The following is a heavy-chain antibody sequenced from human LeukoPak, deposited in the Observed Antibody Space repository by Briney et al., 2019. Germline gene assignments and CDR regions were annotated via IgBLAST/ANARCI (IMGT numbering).Heavy chain of an antibody. V-gene: IGHV5-51*01. Sequence: GESLKISCKGSGYSFTSYWIGWVRQMPGKGLEWMGTIYPGDSDTRYSPSFQGQVTISADKSISTAYLQWSSLKASDTAMYYCARPDTAMIDAFDIWGQGTMVTVSS. CDR1: GYSFTSYW. CDR3: ARPDTAMIDAFDI. CDR2: IYPGDSDT. D-gene: IGHD5-18*01. J-gene: IGHJ3*02.